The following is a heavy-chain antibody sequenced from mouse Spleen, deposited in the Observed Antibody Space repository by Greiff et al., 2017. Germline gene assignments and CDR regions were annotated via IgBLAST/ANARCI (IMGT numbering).Heavy chain of an antibody. CDR3: ARDPAITTVVAGNYAMDY. D-gene: IGHD1-1*01. J-gene: IGHJ4*01. V-gene: IGHV1-53*01. CDR2: INPSNGGT. CDR1: GYTFTSYW. Sequence: QVQLQQPGTELVKPGASVKLSCKASGYTFTSYWMHWVKQRPGQGLEWIGNINPSNGGTNYNEKFKSKATLTVDKSSSTAYMQLSSLTSEDSAVYYCARDPAITTVVAGNYAMDYWGQGTSVTVSS.